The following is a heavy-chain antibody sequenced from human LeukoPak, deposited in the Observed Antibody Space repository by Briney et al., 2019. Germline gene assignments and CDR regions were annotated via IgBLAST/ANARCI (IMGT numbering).Heavy chain of an antibody. CDR3: ARDQGAYYYGSVLDY. CDR1: GFTFSTYG. J-gene: IGHJ4*02. V-gene: IGHV3-30*02. Sequence: PGGSLRLSCAASGFTFSTYGMHWVRQAPGKGLEWVTFIRSDANKKYYADSVKGRFAFSRDTSKNTLYLQMNSLNAEDTAVYYCARDQGAYYYGSVLDYWGQGTLVTVSS. CDR2: IRSDANKK. D-gene: IGHD3-10*01.